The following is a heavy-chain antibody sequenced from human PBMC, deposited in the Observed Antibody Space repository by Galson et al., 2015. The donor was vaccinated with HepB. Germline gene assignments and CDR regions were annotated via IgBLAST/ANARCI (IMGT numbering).Heavy chain of an antibody. D-gene: IGHD2/OR15-2a*01. V-gene: IGHV3-11*01. Sequence: SLRLSCAASGFTFSDYYMSWIRQAPGKGLEWVSYISSSGSTPISYADPVKGRFTISRDNAKDSLYLQMNSLRAEDTAVYFCARATLGWFDPWGQGTLVTVSS. CDR1: GFTFSDYY. CDR2: ISSSGSTPI. J-gene: IGHJ5*02. CDR3: ARATLGWFDP.